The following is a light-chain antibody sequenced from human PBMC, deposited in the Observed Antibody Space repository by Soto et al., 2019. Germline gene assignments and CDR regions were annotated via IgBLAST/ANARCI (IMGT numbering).Light chain of an antibody. Sequence: EVVLTQSPATLSLSPGETATLSCRASHNVDIYLAWYQQKPGQAPRLLIYDASNRATGIPARFSGSGSGTDFTLTISRLEPEDFAVYHCQHFGGPWTFGQGTKVEI. J-gene: IGKJ1*01. CDR3: QHFGGPWT. V-gene: IGKV3-11*01. CDR1: HNVDIY. CDR2: DAS.